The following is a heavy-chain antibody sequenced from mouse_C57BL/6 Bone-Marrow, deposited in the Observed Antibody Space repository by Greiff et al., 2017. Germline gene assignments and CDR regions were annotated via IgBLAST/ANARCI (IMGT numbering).Heavy chain of an antibody. Sequence: QVQLQQPGAELVRPGTSVKLSCKASGYTFTSYWMHWVKQRPGQGLEWIGVIDPSDSYTNYNQKFKGKATLTVDTSSSTAYMQLSSLTSEDSAVYYCARMDGSSYDWYFDVWGTGTTVTVSS. CDR2: IDPSDSYT. CDR3: ARMDGSSYDWYFDV. CDR1: GYTFTSYW. J-gene: IGHJ1*03. V-gene: IGHV1-59*01. D-gene: IGHD1-1*01.